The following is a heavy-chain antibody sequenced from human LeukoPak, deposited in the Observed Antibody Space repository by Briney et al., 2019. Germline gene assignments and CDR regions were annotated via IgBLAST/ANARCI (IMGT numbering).Heavy chain of an antibody. D-gene: IGHD6-19*01. J-gene: IGHJ4*02. CDR3: AKKTVSGTPPGFDY. CDR2: VSGNGANT. CDR1: GFTFISHT. Sequence: GGSLRLSCAASGFTFISHTMSWIRQAPGKGLEWVSGVSGNGANTYYADSVKGRFTISRDNSKNTLYLQMNSPRAEDTAVYYCAKKTVSGTPPGFDYWGQGTLVTVSS. V-gene: IGHV3-23*01.